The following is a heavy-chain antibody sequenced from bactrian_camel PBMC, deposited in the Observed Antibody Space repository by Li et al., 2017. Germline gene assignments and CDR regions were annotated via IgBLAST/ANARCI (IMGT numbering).Heavy chain of an antibody. CDR3: AAAEGSWYGLYNY. CDR2: INRSGGRS. Sequence: VQLVESGGGSVQAGGSLRLSCTASGFTFSRYVMDWVRQAPGKGLEWVSRINRSGGRSYYADSVKGRFTVSRDNAKNTLYLQMNSLKTQDTAVYYCAAAEGSWYGLYNYWGQGTQVTVS. J-gene: IGHJ4*01. D-gene: IGHD6*01. CDR1: GFTFSRYV. V-gene: IGHV3S40*01.